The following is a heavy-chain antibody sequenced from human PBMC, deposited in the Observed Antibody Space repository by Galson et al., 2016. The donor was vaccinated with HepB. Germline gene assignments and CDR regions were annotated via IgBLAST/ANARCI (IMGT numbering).Heavy chain of an antibody. J-gene: IGHJ4*02. Sequence: SLRLSCAASGFTFSSYSMNWVRQAPGKGLEWVSCISSSSSYIYYADSVKGRFTIPRDNAKNSLYLQMNSLRAEDTAVYYCARDMDYYDSSGLYSYWGQGTLVTVSS. D-gene: IGHD3-22*01. CDR3: ARDMDYYDSSGLYSY. CDR1: GFTFSSYS. V-gene: IGHV3-21*01. CDR2: ISSSSSYI.